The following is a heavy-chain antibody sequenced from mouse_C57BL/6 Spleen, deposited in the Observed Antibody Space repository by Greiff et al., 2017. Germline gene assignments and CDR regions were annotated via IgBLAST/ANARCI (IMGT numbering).Heavy chain of an antibody. CDR3: TKHEEGSWFAY. V-gene: IGHV1-62-2*01. CDR1: GYAFTEYT. Sequence: VQLLQSGAELVKPGASVKLSCKASGYAFTEYTIHWVKQRPGQGLEWIGWFYPGSGSIKYNEKFKGKATLTADKSSSTAYMELSSVTSEDSAVXICTKHEEGSWFAYWGQGTLVTVSA. J-gene: IGHJ3*01. CDR2: FYPGSGSI.